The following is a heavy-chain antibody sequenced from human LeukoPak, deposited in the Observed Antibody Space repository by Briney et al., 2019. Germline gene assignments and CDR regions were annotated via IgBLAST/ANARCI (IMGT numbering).Heavy chain of an antibody. J-gene: IGHJ4*02. CDR3: AKTRPLDSSSWSHGDY. Sequence: GGSLRLSCVVSGLRFRNYGMHWVRQAPGKGLEWVSAISGSGDSTYYGDSVKGRFTISRDNSKNTLYLQMNSLRAEDTAVYYCAKTRPLDSSSWSHGDYWGQGTLVTVSS. D-gene: IGHD6-13*01. V-gene: IGHV3-23*01. CDR1: GLRFRNYG. CDR2: ISGSGDST.